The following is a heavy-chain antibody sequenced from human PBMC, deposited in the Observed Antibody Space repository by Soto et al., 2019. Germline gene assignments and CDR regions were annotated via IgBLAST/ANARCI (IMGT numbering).Heavy chain of an antibody. D-gene: IGHD3-9*01. J-gene: IGHJ3*02. CDR2: IYYSGST. CDR3: ARDRAGSGAPSILTGYPDDAFDI. Sequence: SDTLSLTCNVSGGSISSGGYYWSWIRRHPGKGLEWIGYIYYSGSTYYNPSLKSRVTISVDTSKNQFSMKLSSVTAADTAVYYCARDRAGSGAPSILTGYPDDAFDIWGQGTMVTVSS. V-gene: IGHV4-31*03. CDR1: GGSISSGGYY.